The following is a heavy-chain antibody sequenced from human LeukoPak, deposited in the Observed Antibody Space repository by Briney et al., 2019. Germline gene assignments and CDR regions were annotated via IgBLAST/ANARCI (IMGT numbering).Heavy chain of an antibody. CDR2: MNPNSGDT. D-gene: IGHD2-2*01. J-gene: IGHJ4*02. CDR3: ARGVPRYCRSPGRASPGICGVY. CDR1: GYTFTSYD. Sequence: RASVKVSCKASGYTFTSYDINWVRQVTGQGLEWMGWMNPNSGDTGYAQKFQGRVNMTRNTSISTAYMELSSLRSDDTAVYYCARGVPRYCRSPGRASPGICGVYWGQGTLVTVSS. V-gene: IGHV1-8*02.